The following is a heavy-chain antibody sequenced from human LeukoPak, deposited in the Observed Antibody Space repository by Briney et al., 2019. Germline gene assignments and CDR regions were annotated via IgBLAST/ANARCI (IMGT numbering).Heavy chain of an antibody. J-gene: IGHJ4*02. CDR2: IIPIFGTA. Sequence: SSVKVSCKASGGTFSSYAISWVRQAPGQGLEWMGGIIPIFGTANYAQKFQGRVTITTDESTSTAYTELSSLRSEDTAVYYCARGHPDYDSSGYYCCYFDYWGQGTLVTVSS. D-gene: IGHD3-22*01. V-gene: IGHV1-69*05. CDR3: ARGHPDYDSSGYYCCYFDY. CDR1: GGTFSSYA.